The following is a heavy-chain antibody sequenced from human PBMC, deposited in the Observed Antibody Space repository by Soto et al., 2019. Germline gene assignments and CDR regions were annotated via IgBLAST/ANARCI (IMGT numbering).Heavy chain of an antibody. J-gene: IGHJ4*02. Sequence: EVQLVESGGGLAKPGGSLRLSCAASGFTFSSYSMNWVRQAPGKGLEWVSSISSSSSYIYYADSVKGRFPISRDNAKNSLYLQMNSLRAEDTAVYYCARSFPPGIAAAGADYWGQGALVAVSS. CDR1: GFTFSSYS. CDR2: ISSSSSYI. D-gene: IGHD6-13*01. CDR3: ARSFPPGIAAAGADY. V-gene: IGHV3-21*01.